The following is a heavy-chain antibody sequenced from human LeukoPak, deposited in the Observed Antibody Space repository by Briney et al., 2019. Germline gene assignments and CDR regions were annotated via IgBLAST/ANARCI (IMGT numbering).Heavy chain of an antibody. CDR2: ISGSAGST. J-gene: IGHJ3*01. CDR1: GLTFSIYA. D-gene: IGHD5-24*01. Sequence: GGSLRLSCAASGLTFSIYAMSWVCEAPGEGLGWVSAISGSAGSTYHADSVMGRFTISRENSKNTLYLQMNSLRAGDPAVFYCAMKAVPRPRLHDAFDFWGQGTVVSVSS. CDR3: AMKAVPRPRLHDAFDF. V-gene: IGHV3-23*01.